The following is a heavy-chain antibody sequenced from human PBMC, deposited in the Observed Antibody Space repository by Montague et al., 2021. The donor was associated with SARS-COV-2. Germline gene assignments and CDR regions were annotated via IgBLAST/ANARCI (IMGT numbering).Heavy chain of an antibody. CDR2: SRNKYKSYTT. CDR3: ARFGYSAYDYGAFDI. D-gene: IGHD5-12*01. CDR1: GFTFGGHD. V-gene: IGHV3-72*01. Sequence: SLSLSCATSGFTFGGHDMDWVRQAPGGGLEWVGRSRNKYKSYTTEYAASVKGRFTISRDDSKNSLYLQMNGLKTEDTAIYYCARFGYSAYDYGAFDIWGQGTMVTVSS. J-gene: IGHJ3*02.